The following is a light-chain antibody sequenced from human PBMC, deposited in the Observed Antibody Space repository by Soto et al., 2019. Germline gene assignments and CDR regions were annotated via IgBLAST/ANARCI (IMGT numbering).Light chain of an antibody. Sequence: ECVLTQSPGTLSLSPGGRATLSCRDRRKVSSYFAWYXQKPGQAPRLLIYDASNRATGIPARFSGSGSGTDFTLTISSLEPEDFAVYYCQQRSNWAITFGQGTRLEI. CDR1: RKVSSY. V-gene: IGKV3-11*01. CDR2: DAS. CDR3: QQRSNWAIT. J-gene: IGKJ5*01.